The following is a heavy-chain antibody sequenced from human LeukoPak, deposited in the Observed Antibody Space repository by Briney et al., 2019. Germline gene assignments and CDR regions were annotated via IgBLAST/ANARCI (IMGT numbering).Heavy chain of an antibody. V-gene: IGHV1-8*01. CDR2: MNPNSGNT. CDR1: GYTFSNYD. Sequence: GASVKVSCKASGYTFSNYDINWVRQATGQGLEWMGWMNPNSGNTGYAQNFQGRVTTTRNTSVSTAYMELSSLTSEDTAVYYCARGRSAALPRQSCFDPWGQGTLVTVSS. D-gene: IGHD3-3*01. J-gene: IGHJ5*02. CDR3: ARGRSAALPRQSCFDP.